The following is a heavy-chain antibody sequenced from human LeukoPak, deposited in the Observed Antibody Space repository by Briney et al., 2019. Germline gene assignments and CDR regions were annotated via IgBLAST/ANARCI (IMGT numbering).Heavy chain of an antibody. J-gene: IGHJ4*02. CDR1: GYTLTELS. V-gene: IGHV1-24*01. D-gene: IGHD1-26*01. CDR2: FDPEDGKT. Sequence: ASVKVSCKVPGYTLTELSMHWVRQAPGKGLEWMGGFDPEDGKTIYAQKFQGRVTMTEDTSTDTAYMELSSLRSEDTAVYYCATASSGSYQFDYWGQGTLVTVSS. CDR3: ATASSGSYQFDY.